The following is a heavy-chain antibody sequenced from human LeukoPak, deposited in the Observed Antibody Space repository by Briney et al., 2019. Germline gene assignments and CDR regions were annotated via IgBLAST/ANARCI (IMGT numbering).Heavy chain of an antibody. J-gene: IGHJ6*03. CDR2: IYYSGST. CDR3: ASFYCSGGSCYQYYYYYYMDV. CDR1: GGSISSSSYY. Sequence: SETLSLTCTVSGGSISSSSYYWGWIRQPPGKGLEWIGIIYYSGSTYSNPSLKSRVTISVDTSKNQFSLKLSSVTAADTAVYYCASFYCSGGSCYQYYYYYYMDVWGKGTTVTISS. V-gene: IGHV4-39*01. D-gene: IGHD2-15*01.